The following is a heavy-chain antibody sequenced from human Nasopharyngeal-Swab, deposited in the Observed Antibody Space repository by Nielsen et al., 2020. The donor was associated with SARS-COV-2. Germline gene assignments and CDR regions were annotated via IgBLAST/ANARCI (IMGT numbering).Heavy chain of an antibody. D-gene: IGHD3-3*01. CDR2: ISSSSSTI. CDR1: GFTFSSYS. J-gene: IGHJ4*02. V-gene: IGHV3-48*04. CDR3: ARDPAEGFLEWLGGG. Sequence: GESLKISCAASGFTFSSYSMNWVRQAPGKGLEWVSYISSSSSTIYYADSVKGRFTISRDNAKNSLYLQMNSLRAEDTAVYYCARDPAEGFLEWLGGGWGQGTLATV.